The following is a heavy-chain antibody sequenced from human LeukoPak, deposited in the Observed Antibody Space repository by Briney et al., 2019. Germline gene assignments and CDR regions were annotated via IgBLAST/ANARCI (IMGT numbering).Heavy chain of an antibody. CDR2: IRYDGSDK. J-gene: IGHJ4*02. D-gene: IGHD7-27*01. CDR1: GFTFSNYG. CDR3: ATEGAKANWGIDY. Sequence: GRSLRLSCAASGFTFSNYGMHWVRQAPGKGLEWVAFIRYDGSDKYYADSVKGRFTISRDNSKNTLYLQMNSLRAEDTAVYYCATEGAKANWGIDYWGQGTLVTVSS. V-gene: IGHV3-30*02.